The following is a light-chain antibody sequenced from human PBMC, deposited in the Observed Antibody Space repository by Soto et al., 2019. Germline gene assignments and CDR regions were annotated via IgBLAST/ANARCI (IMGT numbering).Light chain of an antibody. CDR1: SSNRGKNY. J-gene: IGLJ1*01. CDR3: GTWDTSLRAFV. CDR2: DNV. Sequence: QSVLTQPPSVSATPGQKVTISCSGSSSNRGKNYVSWYQQLPGTAPKLLIYDNVYRPSGIPDRFAGSKSGTSATLGITGLQTEDEGDYYCGTWDTSLRAFVFGTGTKVTVL. V-gene: IGLV1-51*01.